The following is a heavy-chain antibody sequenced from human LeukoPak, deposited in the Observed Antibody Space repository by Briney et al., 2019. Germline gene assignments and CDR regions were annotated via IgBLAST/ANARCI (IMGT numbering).Heavy chain of an antibody. CDR2: ISWNGGII. Sequence: GGSLRLSCAASEFTFENYAMHWVRKVPGKGLEWVSGISWNGGIIGYADSVKGRFTISRDSAKNSLYLQMNSLRVEDTALYYCAKGGLRLYFGQFHYWGQGTLVTVSS. D-gene: IGHD3-10*01. V-gene: IGHV3-9*01. J-gene: IGHJ4*02. CDR3: AKGGLRLYFGQFHY. CDR1: EFTFENYA.